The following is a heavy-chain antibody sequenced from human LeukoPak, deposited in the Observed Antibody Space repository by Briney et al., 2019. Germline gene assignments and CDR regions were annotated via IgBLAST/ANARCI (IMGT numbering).Heavy chain of an antibody. CDR3: ARRTTLVRGAINDS. V-gene: IGHV5-51*01. D-gene: IGHD3-10*01. J-gene: IGHJ4*02. CDR2: IYPGAPEI. Sequence: GESLKISCKASGYTFITHWIAWVRQMPGKGLECMGIIYPGAPEIRYSPSFQGQVTISADNSISTAYLQWSSLKASDTAMYYCARRTTLVRGAINDSWGQGTLVTVSS. CDR1: GYTFITHW.